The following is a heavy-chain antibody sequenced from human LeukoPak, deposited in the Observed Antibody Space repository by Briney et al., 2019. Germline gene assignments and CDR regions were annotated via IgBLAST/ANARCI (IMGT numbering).Heavy chain of an antibody. J-gene: IGHJ4*02. D-gene: IGHD2-21*02. CDR3: AKEGRYCGGDCYPLYFDY. CDR1: GFTFSSYA. V-gene: IGHV3-23*01. CDR2: ISGSGGST. Sequence: QPGGSLRLSCAASGFTFSSYAMSWVRQAPGKGLEWVSAISGSGGSTYYADSVKGRFTISRDNSKNTLYLQMNSLRAEDTAVYYCAKEGRYCGGDCYPLYFDYWGQGTLVTVSS.